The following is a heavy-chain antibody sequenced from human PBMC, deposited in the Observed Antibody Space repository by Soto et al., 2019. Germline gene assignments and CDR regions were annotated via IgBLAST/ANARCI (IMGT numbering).Heavy chain of an antibody. CDR1: GYTFTSYA. Sequence: QVQRVQSGAEVKKPGASVKVSCKASGYTFTSYAMHWVRQAPGQRLDWMGWINAGNGNTKYSQKFQGRVTITRDTSASTAYMELSSLRSEDTAVYYCARDRGECSSTSCFLGGMDVWGQGTTVTVSS. CDR2: INAGNGNT. J-gene: IGHJ6*02. V-gene: IGHV1-3*01. D-gene: IGHD2-2*01. CDR3: ARDRGECSSTSCFLGGMDV.